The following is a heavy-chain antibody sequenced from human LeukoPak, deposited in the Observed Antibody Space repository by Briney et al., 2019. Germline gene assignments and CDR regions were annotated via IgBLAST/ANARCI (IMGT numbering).Heavy chain of an antibody. CDR1: GFTFSTYG. CDR2: IWFDGSNK. D-gene: IGHD5-12*01. V-gene: IGHV3-33*01. Sequence: PGRSLRLSCAASGFTFSTYGMHWVRQAPGKGLEWVAVIWFDGSNKYYADSVKGRFTISRDNAKSTLYLQMNSPRAEDTAVYYCARERVVRGYSGYDFDYWGQGTLVTVSS. J-gene: IGHJ4*02. CDR3: ARERVVRGYSGYDFDY.